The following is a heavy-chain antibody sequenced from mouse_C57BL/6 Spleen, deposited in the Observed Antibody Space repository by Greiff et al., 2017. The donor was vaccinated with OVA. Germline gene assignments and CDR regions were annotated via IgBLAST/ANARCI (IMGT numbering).Heavy chain of an antibody. CDR2: ISDGGSYT. V-gene: IGHV5-4*01. CDR3: ARENYGSSSWDY. Sequence: EVKLMESGGGLVKPGGSLKLSCAASGFTFSSYAMSWVRQTPEKRLEWVATISDGGSYTYYPDNVKGRFTISRDNAKNNLYLQMSHLKSEDTAMYYCARENYGSSSWDYWGQGTTLTVSS. D-gene: IGHD1-1*01. CDR1: GFTFSSYA. J-gene: IGHJ2*01.